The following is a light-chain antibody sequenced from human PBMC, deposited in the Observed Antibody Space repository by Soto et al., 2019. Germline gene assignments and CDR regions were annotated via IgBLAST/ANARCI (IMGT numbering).Light chain of an antibody. CDR2: GAS. CDR3: QQYGSSPLFT. J-gene: IGKJ3*01. Sequence: EMVLTQSPGTLSLSPGERATLSCRASQSVSSSYLAWYQQKPGQAPRLLIYGASSRATGIPDRFSGSGSGTDFTLTISRLEPEDFPVYYCQQYGSSPLFTFGPGTKVDI. V-gene: IGKV3-20*01. CDR1: QSVSSSY.